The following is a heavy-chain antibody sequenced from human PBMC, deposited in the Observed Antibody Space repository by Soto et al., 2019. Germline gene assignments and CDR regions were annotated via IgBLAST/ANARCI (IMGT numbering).Heavy chain of an antibody. Sequence: VTSVEVTCQASGYTFTSYGISWVRQAPGQGLEWMGWISAYNGNTNYAQKLQGRVTMTTDTSTSTAYMELRSLRSDDTAVYYCARGGFIAVAGTDYWGQGTLVTVAS. CDR3: ARGGFIAVAGTDY. D-gene: IGHD6-19*01. CDR1: GYTFTSYG. CDR2: ISAYNGNT. J-gene: IGHJ4*02. V-gene: IGHV1-18*01.